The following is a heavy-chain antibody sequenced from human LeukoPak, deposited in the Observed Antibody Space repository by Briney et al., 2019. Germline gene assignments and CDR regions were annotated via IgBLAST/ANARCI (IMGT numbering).Heavy chain of an antibody. CDR1: GYSISSGYY. J-gene: IGHJ3*02. D-gene: IGHD1-1*01. V-gene: IGHV4-38-2*02. CDR3: AASNSRTANDAFDI. CDR2: IYHSGST. Sequence: SGTLSLTCTVSGYSISSGYYWAWIRQPPGKGLEWIGSIYHSGSTYYNPSLKSRVTISVDTSKNQFSLKLSSVTAADTAVYYCAASNSRTANDAFDIWGQGTMVTVSS.